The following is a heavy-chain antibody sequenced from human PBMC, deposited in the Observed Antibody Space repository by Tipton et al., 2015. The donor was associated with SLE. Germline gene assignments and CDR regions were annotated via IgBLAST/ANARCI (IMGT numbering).Heavy chain of an antibody. CDR3: ARRDRLDGYSDY. V-gene: IGHV4-59*12. D-gene: IGHD5-24*01. CDR1: GGSISSYY. CDR2: IYYSGST. J-gene: IGHJ4*01. Sequence: TLSLTCTVSGGSISSYYWSWIRQPPGKGLEWIGYIYYSGSTSYNPSLKSRVTISVDTSKNQFSLKLTSVTAADTAMYFCARRDRLDGYSDYWGRGTVVTVSS.